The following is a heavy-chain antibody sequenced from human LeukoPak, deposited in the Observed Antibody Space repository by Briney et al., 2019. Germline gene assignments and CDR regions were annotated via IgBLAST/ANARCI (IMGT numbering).Heavy chain of an antibody. CDR3: ADLAGETEAFHV. J-gene: IGHJ3*01. D-gene: IGHD6-25*01. CDR2: IYYDEST. V-gene: IGHV4-30-4*01. Sequence: SETLSLTCTVSGGSISSGDYYWSWIRQPPGKGLEWIGYIYYDESTYYNPSLKSRVTISVDTSKNQFSLRLRSVTAADTAVYYCADLAGETEAFHVWGQGTMVTVSS. CDR1: GGSISSGDYY.